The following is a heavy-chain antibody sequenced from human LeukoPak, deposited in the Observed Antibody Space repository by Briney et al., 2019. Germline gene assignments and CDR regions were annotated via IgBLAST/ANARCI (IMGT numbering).Heavy chain of an antibody. CDR2: IYYSGST. CDR3: ARDRYSYGY. J-gene: IGHJ4*02. CDR1: GGSISSYY. V-gene: IGHV4-59*12. Sequence: SETLSLTCTVSGGSISSYYWSWIRQPPGKGLEWIGYIYYSGSTNYNPSLKSRVTVSVDTSKNQFSLKLSSVTAADTAVYYCARDRYSYGYWGQGTLVTVFS. D-gene: IGHD5-18*01.